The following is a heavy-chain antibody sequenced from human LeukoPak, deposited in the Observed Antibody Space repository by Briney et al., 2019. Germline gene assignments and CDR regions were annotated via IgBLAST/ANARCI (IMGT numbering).Heavy chain of an antibody. CDR2: INPNSGGT. CDR1: GYTFTGYY. D-gene: IGHD1-26*01. Sequence: ASVKVSCKASGYTFTGYYMHWVRQAPGQGLEWMGWINPNSGGTNYAQKFQGRVTMTRDTSISTAYMELSRLRSDDTAVYYCAGDFTSRIVGALNAFDIWGQGTMVTVSS. CDR3: AGDFTSRIVGALNAFDI. J-gene: IGHJ3*02. V-gene: IGHV1-2*02.